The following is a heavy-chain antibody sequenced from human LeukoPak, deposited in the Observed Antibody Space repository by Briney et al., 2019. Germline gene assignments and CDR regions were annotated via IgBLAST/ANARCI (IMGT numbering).Heavy chain of an antibody. J-gene: IGHJ4*02. D-gene: IGHD5-18*01. CDR3: AREPPPVYSYGTRFDY. Sequence: ASVKVSCKASGYTFTSYGTSWVRQAPGQGLEWMGWISAYNGNTNYAQKLQGRVTMTTDTSTSTAYMEVRGLRSDDTAVYYCAREPPPVYSYGTRFDYWGQGTLVTVSS. V-gene: IGHV1-18*01. CDR1: GYTFTSYG. CDR2: ISAYNGNT.